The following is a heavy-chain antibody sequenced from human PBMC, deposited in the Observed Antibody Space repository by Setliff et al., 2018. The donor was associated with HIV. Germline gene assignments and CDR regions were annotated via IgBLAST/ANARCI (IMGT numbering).Heavy chain of an antibody. V-gene: IGHV5-51*01. CDR1: GYSFTSYW. CDR2: IYPGDSDT. Sequence: PGESLKISCKGSGYSFTSYWIGWVRQVPGKGLEWMGIIYPGDSDTKYSPSFQGQVTMTTDTSTSTVYMELRNLRSDDTAVYFCARGGPARVALLYWFDPWGQGTLVTVSS. CDR3: ARGGPARVALLYWFDP. D-gene: IGHD2-21*01. J-gene: IGHJ5*02.